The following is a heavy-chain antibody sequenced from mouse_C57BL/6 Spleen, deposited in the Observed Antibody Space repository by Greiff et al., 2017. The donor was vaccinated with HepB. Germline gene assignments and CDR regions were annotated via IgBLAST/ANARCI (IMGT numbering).Heavy chain of an antibody. J-gene: IGHJ1*03. CDR2: INPGSGGT. V-gene: IGHV1-54*01. D-gene: IGHD2-3*01. Sequence: VKVVESGAELVRPGTSVKVSCKASGYAFTNYLIEWVKQRPGQGLEWIGVINPGSGGTNYNEKFKGKATLTADKSSSTAYMQLSSLTSEDSAVYFCARFGDGYYDWYFDVWGTGTTVTVSS. CDR1: GYAFTNYL. CDR3: ARFGDGYYDWYFDV.